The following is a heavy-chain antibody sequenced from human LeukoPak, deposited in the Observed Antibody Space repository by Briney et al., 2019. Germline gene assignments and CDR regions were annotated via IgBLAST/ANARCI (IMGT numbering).Heavy chain of an antibody. CDR1: GGSFSGYY. J-gene: IGHJ4*02. V-gene: IGHV4-34*01. CDR3: ARGRRVRGVIKPLGSEYYFDY. D-gene: IGHD3-10*01. CDR2: INHSGST. Sequence: SETLSLTCAVYGGSFSGYYWSWIRQPPGKGLEWIGEINHSGSTNYNPSLKSRVTISVDTSKNQFSLKLSSVTAADTAVYYCARGRRVRGVIKPLGSEYYFDYWGQGTLVTVSS.